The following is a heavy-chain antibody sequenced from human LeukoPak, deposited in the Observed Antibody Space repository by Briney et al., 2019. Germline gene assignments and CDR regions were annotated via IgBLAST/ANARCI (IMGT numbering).Heavy chain of an antibody. Sequence: GGSLRLSCAASGFTFSNHWMNWVRQAPGKGLVWVSRINTDGSSTTYADSVKGRFTISRDNSKNTLYLQMNSLRAEDTAVYYCAKDGVGYCSSTSCLHYFDYWGQGTLVTVSS. CDR2: INTDGSST. V-gene: IGHV3-74*01. D-gene: IGHD2-2*01. J-gene: IGHJ4*02. CDR1: GFTFSNHW. CDR3: AKDGVGYCSSTSCLHYFDY.